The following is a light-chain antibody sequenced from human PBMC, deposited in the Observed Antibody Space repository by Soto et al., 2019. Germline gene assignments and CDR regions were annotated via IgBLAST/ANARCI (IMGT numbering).Light chain of an antibody. V-gene: IGKV3-20*01. CDR3: QQDGSSPLYT. J-gene: IGKJ2*01. CDR2: GAS. Sequence: EIVLTQSPGTLSLSPGERATLSCRASQSVSSSYLAWYQQKPGQAPRLLIYGASSRATGIPDRFSGSGSGTDLTLTSSRLEPEDFAVYYCQQDGSSPLYTFGQGTKLKSK. CDR1: QSVSSSY.